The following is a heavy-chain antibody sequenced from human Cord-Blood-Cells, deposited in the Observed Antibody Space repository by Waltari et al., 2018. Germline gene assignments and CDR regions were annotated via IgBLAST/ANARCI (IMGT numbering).Heavy chain of an antibody. J-gene: IGHJ4*02. Sequence: EVQLVESGGGVVQPGGSLRLSCAASGFTFSSYLLSWVRCAPGKGLEWVANIKQEGREKYYVDSVKGLFTISRDNAKNSLYLQMNSLRAEDTAVYYCARGIDAVACSIFDYWGQGTLVTVSS. CDR1: GFTFSSYL. CDR3: ARGIDAVACSIFDY. CDR2: IKQEGREK. V-gene: IGHV3-7*01. D-gene: IGHD2-15*01.